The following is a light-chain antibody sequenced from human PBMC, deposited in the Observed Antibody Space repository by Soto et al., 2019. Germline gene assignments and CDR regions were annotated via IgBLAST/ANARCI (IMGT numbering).Light chain of an antibody. CDR3: QQVNTFPST. CDR2: GTS. Sequence: DIQMTQSPSSVSASVGDRVTITCRASQGVNNWLAWYQQKPGKAPKLLIYGTSIVQSGVPSRFSGSGSGTDFTLTISSLQPEDFATYYCQQVNTFPSTFGQGTRLEIK. V-gene: IGKV1D-12*01. J-gene: IGKJ5*01. CDR1: QGVNNW.